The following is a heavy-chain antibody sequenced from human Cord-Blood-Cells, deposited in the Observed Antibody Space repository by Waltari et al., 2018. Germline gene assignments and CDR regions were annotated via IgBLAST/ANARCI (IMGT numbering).Heavy chain of an antibody. CDR3: ARDLRAVAVYRSNWFDP. CDR1: GYTFTSYA. CDR2: INAGNGNT. V-gene: IGHV1-3*01. Sequence: QVQLVQSGAEVKKPGASVKVSCKASGYTFTSYAMHWVRKAPGQRLEWMGWINAGNGNTKYSQEFQGRVTITRDTSASTAYMELSSLRSEDTAVYYCARDLRAVAVYRSNWFDPWGQGTLVTVSS. D-gene: IGHD6-19*01. J-gene: IGHJ5*02.